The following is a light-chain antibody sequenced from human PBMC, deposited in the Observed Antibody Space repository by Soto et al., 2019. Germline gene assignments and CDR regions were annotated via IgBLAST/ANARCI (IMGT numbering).Light chain of an antibody. CDR1: QSVSSN. Sequence: VVMTQSPATLSVSPGDRATLSCRASQSVSSNLAWYQQKPGQAPRLLFYDASTRATGIPARFSGSGSGTEFTLTISSLEPEDFAVYYCQQRSNWITFGQGTRLENK. CDR2: DAS. CDR3: QQRSNWIT. J-gene: IGKJ5*01. V-gene: IGKV3-15*01.